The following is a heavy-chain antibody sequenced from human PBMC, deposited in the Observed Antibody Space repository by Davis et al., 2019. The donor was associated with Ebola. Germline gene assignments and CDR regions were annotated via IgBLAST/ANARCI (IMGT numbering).Heavy chain of an antibody. Sequence: GESLKISCAASGFIFGAYGMHWVRRAPGKGLEWVALIWYDGSNKYYTDSVKGRFTISRDNSKNTLYLQMHSLRAEDTAVYYCARHGYGYDYWGQGTLVTVSS. D-gene: IGHD5-18*01. CDR2: IWYDGSNK. CDR1: GFIFGAYG. V-gene: IGHV3-33*01. J-gene: IGHJ4*02. CDR3: ARHGYGYDY.